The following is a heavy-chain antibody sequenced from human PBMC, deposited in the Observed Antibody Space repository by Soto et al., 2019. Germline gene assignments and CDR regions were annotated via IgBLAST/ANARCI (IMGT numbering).Heavy chain of an antibody. J-gene: IGHJ3*02. Sequence: GESLKISFKGSVYNFAVYWIVWVRHMPGKGLEWMGMIYPGDSDTRYSPSFQGKVTISVDKSISTAYLQWSSLKASDTAMYYCARGWKVAGDAFDIWGQGTMVTVSS. V-gene: IGHV5-51*01. D-gene: IGHD1-1*01. CDR1: VYNFAVYW. CDR2: IYPGDSDT. CDR3: ARGWKVAGDAFDI.